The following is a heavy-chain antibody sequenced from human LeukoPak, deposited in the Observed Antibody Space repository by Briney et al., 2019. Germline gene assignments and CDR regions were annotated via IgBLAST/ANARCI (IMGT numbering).Heavy chain of an antibody. D-gene: IGHD3-3*01. CDR1: GYSISGAYY. Sequence: SETLSLTCTVSGYSISGAYYWGWIRQPPGKGLEWIGHIHYSGSTYYNPSLKSRVTISLDTSKNQFSLRLSSLTAADTAVYYCARAVYDFWSGYRFDYWGQGTLVTVSS. CDR3: ARAVYDFWSGYRFDY. CDR2: IHYSGST. J-gene: IGHJ4*02. V-gene: IGHV4-38-2*02.